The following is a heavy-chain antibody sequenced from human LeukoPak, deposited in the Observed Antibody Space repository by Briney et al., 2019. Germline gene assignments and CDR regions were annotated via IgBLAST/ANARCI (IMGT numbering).Heavy chain of an antibody. J-gene: IGHJ5*02. Sequence: GGPLRLSCAASGFTFSSYGMHWVRQAPGKGLEWVAVIWYDGSNKYYADSVKGRFTISRDNSKNTLYLQMNSLRAEDTAVYYCARGRVRGVNWFDPWGQGTLVTVSS. CDR3: ARGRVRGVNWFDP. V-gene: IGHV3-33*01. CDR1: GFTFSSYG. CDR2: IWYDGSNK. D-gene: IGHD3-10*01.